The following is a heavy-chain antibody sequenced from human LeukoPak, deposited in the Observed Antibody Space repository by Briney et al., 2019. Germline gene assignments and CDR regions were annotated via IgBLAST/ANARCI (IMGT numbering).Heavy chain of an antibody. Sequence: GGSLRLSCAVSGIIFSSYAMSWVRQAPGKGLEWVSSVSGSGSSTFYADSVKGRFTISRDNSKNTLYLQMSSLRAEDTAVYYCAKSLGTSGNYYFDLWGQGTLVTVSS. CDR1: GIIFSSYA. CDR2: VSGSGSST. CDR3: AKSLGTSGNYYFDL. D-gene: IGHD3-10*01. V-gene: IGHV3-23*01. J-gene: IGHJ4*02.